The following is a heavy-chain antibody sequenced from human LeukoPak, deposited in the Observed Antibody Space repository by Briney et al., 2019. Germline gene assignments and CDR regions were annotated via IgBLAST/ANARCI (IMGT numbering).Heavy chain of an antibody. CDR1: GYSFTDYY. CDR2: INPNSGGT. D-gene: IGHD2-21*01. J-gene: IGHJ5*02. CDR3: ARADRLHGGPYLIGP. V-gene: IGHV1-2*02. Sequence: ASVKVSCKTSGYSFTDYYMHWVRQAPGQGLEWMGWINPNSGGTSAARKFQGRVTMTRDTSITTVYMEVSWLTSDDTAIYYCARADRLHGGPYLIGPWGQGTLVTVSS.